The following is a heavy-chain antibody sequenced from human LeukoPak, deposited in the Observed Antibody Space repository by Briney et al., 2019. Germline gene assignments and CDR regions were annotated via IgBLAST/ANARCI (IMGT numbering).Heavy chain of an antibody. CDR3: ARASGPFDY. J-gene: IGHJ4*02. Sequence: PSETLSLTCAVYGGSFSGYYWSWIRQPPGKGLEWIGEINHSGSTNYNPSLKSRVTISVDTSKYQFSLKLSSVTAADTAVYYCARASGPFDYWGQGTLVTVSS. D-gene: IGHD5-12*01. V-gene: IGHV4-34*01. CDR2: INHSGST. CDR1: GGSFSGYY.